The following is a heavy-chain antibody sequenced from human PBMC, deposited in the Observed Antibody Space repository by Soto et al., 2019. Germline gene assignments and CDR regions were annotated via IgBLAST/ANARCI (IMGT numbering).Heavy chain of an antibody. D-gene: IGHD5-12*01. CDR1: GGSISTYH. Sequence: QVQLQESGPGLVKPSETLSLTCTVSGGSISTYHWSWIRQPPGKGLAWMGYIYYSGSTNYNPSLKGRVTILVDTSKNQFPLNLPSVTPADTAVYHCARHLRRYDLRGPWGFDYWGQGTLVSVSS. V-gene: IGHV4-59*08. CDR3: ARHLRRYDLRGPWGFDY. J-gene: IGHJ4*02. CDR2: IYYSGST.